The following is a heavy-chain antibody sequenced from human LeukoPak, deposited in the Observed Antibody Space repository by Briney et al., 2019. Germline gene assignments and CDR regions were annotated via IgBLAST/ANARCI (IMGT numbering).Heavy chain of an antibody. V-gene: IGHV1-69*04. CDR3: AKDVVVGATFYFDY. CDR1: GGTFSSYA. J-gene: IGHJ4*02. Sequence: SVKVSCKASGGTFSSYAIGWVRQAPGQGLEWMGRIIPILGIANYAQKFQGRVTITADKSTSTAYMELSSLRSEDTAVYYCAKDVVVGATFYFDYWGQGTLVTVSS. CDR2: IIPILGIA. D-gene: IGHD1-26*01.